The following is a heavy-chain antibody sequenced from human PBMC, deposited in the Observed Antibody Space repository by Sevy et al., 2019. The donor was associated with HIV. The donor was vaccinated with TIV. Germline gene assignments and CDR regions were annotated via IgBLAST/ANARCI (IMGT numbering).Heavy chain of an antibody. D-gene: IGHD3-22*01. J-gene: IGHJ4*02. Sequence: GGSLRLSCTASGFTFSSYAMYWVRQAPGKVLEWVAVISYDGNNKDCADSVKGRFTISRDNSKNTLYLQMNSLRAEDTAVYYCASHYYDSTGYYYPLDYWGQGTLVTVSS. CDR2: ISYDGNNK. V-gene: IGHV3-30*04. CDR3: ASHYYDSTGYYYPLDY. CDR1: GFTFSSYA.